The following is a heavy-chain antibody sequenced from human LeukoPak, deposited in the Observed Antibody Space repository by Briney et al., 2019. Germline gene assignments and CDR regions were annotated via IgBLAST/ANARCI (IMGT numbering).Heavy chain of an antibody. J-gene: IGHJ4*02. CDR1: GFTFSSYA. CDR2: ISYDGSNK. CDR3: ARSYYDSSGPNIDY. D-gene: IGHD3-22*01. V-gene: IGHV3-30*09. Sequence: GSLRLSCAASGFTFSSYAMHWVRQAPGKGLEWVAVISYDGSNKYYADSVKGRFAISRDNSKNTLYLQMNSLRAEDTVVYYCARSYYDSSGPNIDYWGQGTLVTVSS.